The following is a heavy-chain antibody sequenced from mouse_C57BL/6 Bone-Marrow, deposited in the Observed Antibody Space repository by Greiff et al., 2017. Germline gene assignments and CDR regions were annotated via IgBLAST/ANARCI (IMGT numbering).Heavy chain of an antibody. J-gene: IGHJ4*01. V-gene: IGHV7-4*01. CDR2: IRNKANGYTT. CDR3: VKAPLADYAMDY. CDR1: GFTFTDYY. Sequence: EVQRVESGGGLVQPGASLRLSCAASGFTFTDYYMSWVRQPPGKAPEWLALIRNKANGYTTEYTSSVKGRFTISRDTSQNVLYLHMDTLRAEDSATYYCVKAPLADYAMDYWGQGTSVTVSS.